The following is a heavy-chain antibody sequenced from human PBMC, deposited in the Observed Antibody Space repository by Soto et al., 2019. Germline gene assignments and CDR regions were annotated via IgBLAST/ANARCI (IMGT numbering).Heavy chain of an antibody. Sequence: QMQLVQSGPEVKKPGTSVKVSCEASGFTFSTLVVLWVRQARGHPLEWIGWIVVASGNTNYAQKYQERVTSTRDMSTGTAYMELSSLGAEDTAVYYGATDRRGNYAHLGYLGQGTLVTVSS. CDR3: ATDRRGNYAHLGY. V-gene: IGHV1-58*01. J-gene: IGHJ4*02. CDR1: GFTFSTLV. CDR2: IVVASGNT. D-gene: IGHD1-7*01.